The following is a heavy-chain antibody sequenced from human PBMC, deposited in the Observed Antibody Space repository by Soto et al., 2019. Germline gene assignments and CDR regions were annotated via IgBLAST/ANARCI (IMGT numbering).Heavy chain of an antibody. CDR1: GYSISSSNW. V-gene: IGHV4-28*01. CDR3: ARREFQGPIDY. CDR2: IYYSGTT. D-gene: IGHD3-10*01. Sequence: QVQLQESGPGLVKPSDTLSLTCAVSGYSISSSNWWGWIRQPPGKGLEWIGYIYYSGTTYYNPSLQSRVTMSLDTCKNQFSLKLTSVTAVDTAVYYCARREFQGPIDYWGQGTLVTVSS. J-gene: IGHJ4*02.